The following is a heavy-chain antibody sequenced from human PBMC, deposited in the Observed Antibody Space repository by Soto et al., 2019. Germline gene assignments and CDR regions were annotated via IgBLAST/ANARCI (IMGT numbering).Heavy chain of an antibody. CDR2: ISEDNDNG. D-gene: IGHD5-12*01. J-gene: IGHJ4*02. Sequence: ASVKDSCKASGYTFVSYRISWVRQAAGQVVEWMGGISEDNDNGNAAQMIQDRDTITIETSTNTAYMELRNTTADDSALSYCVRNAWQHSPVDVWGQGTQVTVSS. CDR3: VRNAWQHSPVDV. CDR1: GYTFVSYR. V-gene: IGHV1-18*01.